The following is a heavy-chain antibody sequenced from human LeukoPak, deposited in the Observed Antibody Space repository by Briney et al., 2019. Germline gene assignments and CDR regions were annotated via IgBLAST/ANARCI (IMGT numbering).Heavy chain of an antibody. D-gene: IGHD2-8*01. V-gene: IGHV3-23*01. CDR2: ILGSGAKT. CDR3: AKDRVPDNRCSFDI. CDR1: GFPFTTYT. Sequence: GGSLRLSCAASGFPFTTYTMSWVREAPGKGLEWVSSILGSGAKTYYADSVKGRFTISRDSSKNTLFLQVNGLRVEDTALYYCAKDRVPDNRCSFDIWGQGTMVTVSA. J-gene: IGHJ3*02.